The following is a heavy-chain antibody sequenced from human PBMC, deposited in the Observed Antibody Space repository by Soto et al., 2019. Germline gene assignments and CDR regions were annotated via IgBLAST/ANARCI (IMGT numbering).Heavy chain of an antibody. Sequence: PRGSLILSCAASGFIFSTYGMNWVRQAPGKGLEWVAVIWYDGSNKYYADSVKGRFTISRDNSKNTLYLEMNSLRVEDTGVYYCAEEGSSESSWGQGTLVTVSS. V-gene: IGHV3-33*06. CDR2: IWYDGSNK. J-gene: IGHJ5*02. CDR1: GFIFSTYG. CDR3: AEEGSSESS. D-gene: IGHD3-10*01.